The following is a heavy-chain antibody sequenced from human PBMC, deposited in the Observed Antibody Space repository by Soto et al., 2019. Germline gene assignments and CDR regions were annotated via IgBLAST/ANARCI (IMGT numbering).Heavy chain of an antibody. CDR1: GGSISSGGYY. D-gene: IGHD4-17*01. CDR2: IYYSGST. CDR3: ARLFGYGAKVDY. Sequence: SETLSLTCTVSGGSISSGGYYWSWIRQHPGKGLEWIGYIYYSGSTYYNPSLKSRVTISVDTSKNQFSLKLSSVTAADTAVYYCARLFGYGAKVDYWGQGTLVTVSS. J-gene: IGHJ4*02. V-gene: IGHV4-31*03.